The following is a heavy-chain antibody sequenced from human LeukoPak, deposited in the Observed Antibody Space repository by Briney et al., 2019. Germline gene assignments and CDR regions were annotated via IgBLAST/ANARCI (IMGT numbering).Heavy chain of an antibody. Sequence: PSETLSLTCADSGGSISSSNWWSWVRQPPGKGLEWIGEIYHSGSTNYNPSLKSRVTISVDKTKNQFSLKLSSVTAADTAVYYCASAGGTGYYFDYWGQGTLVTVSS. V-gene: IGHV4-4*02. J-gene: IGHJ4*02. CDR1: GGSISSSNW. D-gene: IGHD3/OR15-3a*01. CDR2: IYHSGST. CDR3: ASAGGTGYYFDY.